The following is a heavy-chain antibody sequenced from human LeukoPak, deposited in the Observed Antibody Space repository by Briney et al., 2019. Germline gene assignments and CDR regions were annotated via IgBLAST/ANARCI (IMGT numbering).Heavy chain of an antibody. D-gene: IGHD3-16*01. CDR3: ARLKLGAYFDL. V-gene: IGHV4-4*08. Sequence: SETLSLTCTVSGGPPSRDYWSWIPQSPGKALEWVGYVYNSGDTGKNASLKCRVTIFLDTSKMQCSLKLTSVGDADAAVYYCARLKLGAYFDLWGRGTLVTVSS. CDR1: GGPPSRDY. J-gene: IGHJ2*01. CDR2: VYNSGDT.